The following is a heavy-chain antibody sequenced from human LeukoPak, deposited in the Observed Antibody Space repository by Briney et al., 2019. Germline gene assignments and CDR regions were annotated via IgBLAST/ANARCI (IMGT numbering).Heavy chain of an antibody. CDR3: ARSPFTIFGVVIMGPFDY. Sequence: GASVKVSCKASGGTFSSYAISWVRQAPGQGLEWMGGIIPIFGTANYAQKFQGRVTITADESTSTAYMELSSLRSEDTAVYYCARSPFTIFGVVIMGPFDYWGQGTLVTVSS. CDR2: IIPIFGTA. J-gene: IGHJ4*02. D-gene: IGHD3-3*01. V-gene: IGHV1-69*13. CDR1: GGTFSSYA.